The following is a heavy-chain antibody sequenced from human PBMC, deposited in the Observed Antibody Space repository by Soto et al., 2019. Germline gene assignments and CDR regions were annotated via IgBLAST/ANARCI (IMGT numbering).Heavy chain of an antibody. CDR1: GYTFTSYV. D-gene: IGHD1-7*01. CDR2: ISAYNGNT. V-gene: IGHV1-18*01. Sequence: ASVKVSCKASGYTFTSYVISWVRQAPGQGLEWMGWISAYNGNTNYAQKLQGRVTMTTDTSTSTAYMELRSLRSDDTAVYYCARAWGPTGTTFYYYYGMDVWGQGTTVTVSS. J-gene: IGHJ6*02. CDR3: ARAWGPTGTTFYYYYGMDV.